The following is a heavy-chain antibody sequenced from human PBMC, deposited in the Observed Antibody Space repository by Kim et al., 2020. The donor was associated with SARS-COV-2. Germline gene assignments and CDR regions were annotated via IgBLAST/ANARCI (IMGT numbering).Heavy chain of an antibody. CDR3: ARAVAGSGYSF. D-gene: IGHD3-3*01. V-gene: IGHV3-33*01. J-gene: IGHJ4*02. CDR2: TK. Sequence: TKNYADSVKGRFTVSRDNSKNTLYLQMDSLRAEDTALYYCARAVAGSGYSFWGQGTLVTVSS.